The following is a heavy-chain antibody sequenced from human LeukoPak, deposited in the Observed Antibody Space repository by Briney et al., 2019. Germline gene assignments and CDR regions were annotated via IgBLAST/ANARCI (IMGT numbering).Heavy chain of an antibody. CDR1: GGSISSSNW. CDR2: IYHSGST. J-gene: IGHJ5*02. D-gene: IGHD5-12*01. CDR3: ARGGTLRVATIGGWFDP. V-gene: IGHV4-4*02. Sequence: PSGTLSLTCAVSGGSISSSNWWSWVRQPPGKGLEWIGEIYHSGSTNYNPSLKSRVTISVDKSKNQFSLKLSSVTAADTAVYYCARGGTLRVATIGGWFDPWGQGTLVTVSS.